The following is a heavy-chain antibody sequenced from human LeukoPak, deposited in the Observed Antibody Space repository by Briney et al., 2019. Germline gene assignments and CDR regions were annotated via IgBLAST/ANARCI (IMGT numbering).Heavy chain of an antibody. CDR3: ATDSSSGFDY. Sequence: ASVKVSCKASGYTFICYYMHWVRQAPGQGLEWMGWINPNSGGTNYAQKFQGRVTMTRDTSISTAYMELSRLRSDDTAVYYCATDSSSGFDYWGQGTLVTVSS. CDR1: GYTFICYY. J-gene: IGHJ4*02. CDR2: INPNSGGT. D-gene: IGHD6-6*01. V-gene: IGHV1-2*02.